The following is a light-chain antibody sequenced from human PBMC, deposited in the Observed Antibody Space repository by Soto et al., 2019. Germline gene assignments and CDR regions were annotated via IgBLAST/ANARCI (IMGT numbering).Light chain of an antibody. CDR3: NSYTNSSAVV. Sequence: QSALTQPASVSGSPGQSITISCTGTSSDIGGYNYVSWYQQHPGKAPKLVMYGVNYRASGISARFSGSKFQNTASLTISGLQAEDEADYYCNSYTNSSAVVFGGGTKLTVL. CDR2: GVN. J-gene: IGLJ2*01. CDR1: SSDIGGYNY. V-gene: IGLV2-14*01.